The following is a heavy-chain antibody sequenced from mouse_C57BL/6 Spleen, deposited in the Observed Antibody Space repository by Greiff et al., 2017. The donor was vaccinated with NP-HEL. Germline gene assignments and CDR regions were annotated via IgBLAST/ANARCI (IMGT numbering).Heavy chain of an antibody. V-gene: IGHV1-78*01. CDR2: IYPRDGST. J-gene: IGHJ2*01. CDR1: GYTFTDHT. CDR3: ASIYDGYYLGYYFDY. Sequence: QVQLQQSDAELVKPGASVKISCKVSGYTFTDHTIHWMKQRPEQGLEWIGYIYPRDGSTKYNEKFKGKATLTADKSSSTAYMQLNSLTSEDSAVYFGASIYDGYYLGYYFDYWGQGTTLTVSS. D-gene: IGHD2-3*01.